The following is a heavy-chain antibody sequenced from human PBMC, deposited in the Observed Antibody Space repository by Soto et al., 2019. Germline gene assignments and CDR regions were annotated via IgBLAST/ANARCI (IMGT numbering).Heavy chain of an antibody. CDR3: ARLGLGLLLWFGELSQADGMDV. V-gene: IGHV4-34*01. J-gene: IGHJ6*02. Sequence: SETLSLTCAVYGGSFSCYYWSWIRQPPGKGLEWIGEINHSGSTNYNPSLKSRVTISVDTSKNQFSLKLSSVTAADTAVYYCARLGLGLLLWFGELSQADGMDVWGQGTTVTVSS. CDR2: INHSGST. D-gene: IGHD3-10*01. CDR1: GGSFSCYY.